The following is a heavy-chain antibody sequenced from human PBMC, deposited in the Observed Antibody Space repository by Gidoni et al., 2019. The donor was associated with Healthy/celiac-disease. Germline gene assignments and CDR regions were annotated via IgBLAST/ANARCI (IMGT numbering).Heavy chain of an antibody. D-gene: IGHD6-13*01. CDR1: VYTLTELS. Sequence: QVQLVQSWAEVKQPGASVKLSCKVSVYTLTELSMHWVRQAPGKGLEWMGGFEPEDGETSYAQKFQGRVTMTEDTSTDTAYMELSSLRSEDTAVYYCATGVIAAAGGFDYWGQGTLVTVSS. J-gene: IGHJ4*02. CDR2: FEPEDGET. CDR3: ATGVIAAAGGFDY. V-gene: IGHV1-24*01.